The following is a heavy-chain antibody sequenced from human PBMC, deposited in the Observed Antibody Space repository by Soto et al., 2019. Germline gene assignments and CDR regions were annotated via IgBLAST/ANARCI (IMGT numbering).Heavy chain of an antibody. V-gene: IGHV1-69*04. CDR3: ARDRKRTAMVTTPDLFDY. CDR1: GGTFSSYT. J-gene: IGHJ4*02. D-gene: IGHD5-18*01. CDR2: IIPILGIA. Sequence: SVKVSCKASGGTFSSYTISWVRQAPGQGLEWMGRIIPILGIANYAQKFQGRVTITADKSTSTAYMELSSLRSEDTAVYYCARDRKRTAMVTTPDLFDYWGQGTLVTVSS.